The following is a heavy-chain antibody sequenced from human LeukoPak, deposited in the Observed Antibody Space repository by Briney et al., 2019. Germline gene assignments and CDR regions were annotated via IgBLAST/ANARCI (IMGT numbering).Heavy chain of an antibody. D-gene: IGHD3-3*01. J-gene: IGHJ4*02. Sequence: GGSLRLSCAASGFTFSSYGMHWVRQAPGKGLEWVAFIRYDGSNKYYADSVKGRFTISRDNSKNTLYLQMNSLRAEDTAVYYCAKGTYYDFWSGPPDYWGQGTLVTVSS. CDR1: GFTFSSYG. V-gene: IGHV3-30*02. CDR2: IRYDGSNK. CDR3: AKGTYYDFWSGPPDY.